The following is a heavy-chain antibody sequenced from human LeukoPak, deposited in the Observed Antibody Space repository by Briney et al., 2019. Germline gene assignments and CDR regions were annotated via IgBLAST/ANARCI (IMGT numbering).Heavy chain of an antibody. CDR1: GFTFSSYG. CDR3: AKDGAWLRFDD. D-gene: IGHD5-12*01. Sequence: PGGSLRLSCAASGFTFSSYGMHWVRQAPGKGLEGGAFIRYDGSNKYYSDSVKGRFSISRDYSKNTFYLQMINLRAEDTAVYYCAKDGAWLRFDDWGQGILVTVSS. J-gene: IGHJ4*02. V-gene: IGHV3-30*02. CDR2: IRYDGSNK.